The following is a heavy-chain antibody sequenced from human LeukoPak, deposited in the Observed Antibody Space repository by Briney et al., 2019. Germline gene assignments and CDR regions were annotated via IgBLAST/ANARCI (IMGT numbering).Heavy chain of an antibody. V-gene: IGHV4-59*01. CDR2: IYYSGST. Sequence: PSETLSLTCTVSGGSIRSYYWSWIRQPPGKGLEWIGYIYYSGSTNYNPSLKSRVTISVDTSKNQFSLKLSSVTAADTAVYYCAREIDDFWSGYTRSDAFDIWGQGTMVTVSS. CDR3: AREIDDFWSGYTRSDAFDI. J-gene: IGHJ3*02. CDR1: GGSIRSYY. D-gene: IGHD3-3*01.